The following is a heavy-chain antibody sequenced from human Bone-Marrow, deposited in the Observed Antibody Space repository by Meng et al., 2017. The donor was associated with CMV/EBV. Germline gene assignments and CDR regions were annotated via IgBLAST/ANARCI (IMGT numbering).Heavy chain of an antibody. Sequence: GGSLRLSCAASEFTVSSNYMSWVRQAPGKGLEWVSSISSSSSYIYYADSVKGRFTFSRDNSKNTLYLQMNSLRAEDTAVYYCAKDRSANWFDPWGQGTLVTVSS. CDR2: ISSSSSYI. V-gene: IGHV3-21*01. CDR3: AKDRSANWFDP. J-gene: IGHJ5*02. CDR1: EFTVSSNY.